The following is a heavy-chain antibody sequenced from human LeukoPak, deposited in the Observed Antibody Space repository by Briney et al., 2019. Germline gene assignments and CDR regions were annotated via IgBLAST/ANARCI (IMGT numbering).Heavy chain of an antibody. V-gene: IGHV3-7*01. CDR1: GFIFSSYW. CDR3: ARIGYSSSSFDY. Sequence: GGSLRLSCGASGFIFSSYWMTWVRQAPGKGLEWVANIKPDETEKYYVDSVKGRFTISRDNAKNSLYLQMNSLRVEDTAMYYCARIGYSSSSFDYWGQGTLVTVSS. CDR2: IKPDETEK. D-gene: IGHD6-6*01. J-gene: IGHJ4*02.